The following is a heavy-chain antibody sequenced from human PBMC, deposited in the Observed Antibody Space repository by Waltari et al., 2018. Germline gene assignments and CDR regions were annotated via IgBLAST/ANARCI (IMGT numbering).Heavy chain of an antibody. D-gene: IGHD6-19*01. Sequence: QVQLQESGPGLVKPSETLSLTCTVSGGSISSHYWSWIRQPPGKGLEWIGYIHYSGSTNYNPSLKSRVTISVDTSKNQFSLKLSSVTAADTAVYYCARDIAVAGPEGAFDIWGQGTMVTVSS. CDR3: ARDIAVAGPEGAFDI. CDR2: IHYSGST. V-gene: IGHV4-59*11. J-gene: IGHJ3*02. CDR1: GGSISSHY.